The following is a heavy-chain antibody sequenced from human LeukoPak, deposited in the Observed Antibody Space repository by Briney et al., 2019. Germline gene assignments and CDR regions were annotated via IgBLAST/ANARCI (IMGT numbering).Heavy chain of an antibody. V-gene: IGHV4-31*03. CDR3: ARAFYDSSGYWDFYFDY. CDR1: GGSISSGGYY. Sequence: SQTLSLTCTVSGGSISSGGYYWSWIRQHPGKGLEWIGYIYYSGSTYYNPSLKSRVTISVDTSKNQFSLKLSSVTAADTAVYYCARAFYDSSGYWDFYFDYWGQGTLVTVSS. J-gene: IGHJ4*02. D-gene: IGHD3-22*01. CDR2: IYYSGST.